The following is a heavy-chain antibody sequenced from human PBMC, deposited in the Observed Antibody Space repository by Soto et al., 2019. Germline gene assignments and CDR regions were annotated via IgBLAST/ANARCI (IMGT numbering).Heavy chain of an antibody. D-gene: IGHD3-3*01. V-gene: IGHV4-30-2*01. CDR2: IYHSGST. CDR3: ARSITIFGVVISYSYFDL. Sequence: QLQLQESGSGLVKASQTLSLTCAVSNGSISSGGYSWSWIRQPPGKGLEWLGYIYHSGSTYYNPSLRSRVTLSVDRSKTQFSLKLSSVTAADTAVYYCARSITIFGVVISYSYFDLWGRGTLVTVSS. CDR1: NGSISSGGYS. J-gene: IGHJ2*01.